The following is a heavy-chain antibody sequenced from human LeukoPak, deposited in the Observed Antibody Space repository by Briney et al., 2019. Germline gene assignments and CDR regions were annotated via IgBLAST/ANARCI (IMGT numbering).Heavy chain of an antibody. V-gene: IGHV3-23*01. CDR2: VSGADGTT. CDR3: AKHWSYCSTTSCFFNYYYYMDV. Sequence: PGGSLRLSCAASGFTFSSYGMTWVRQAPGKGLEWVSGVSGADGTTYYADSVKGRFTISRDNSKSTLYLQMNNLRAEDTAVYYCAKHWSYCSTTSCFFNYYYYMDVWGKGTTVTVSS. CDR1: GFTFSSYG. D-gene: IGHD2-2*01. J-gene: IGHJ6*03.